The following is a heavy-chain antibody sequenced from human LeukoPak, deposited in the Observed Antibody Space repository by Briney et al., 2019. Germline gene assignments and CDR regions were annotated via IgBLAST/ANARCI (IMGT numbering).Heavy chain of an antibody. CDR1: GASISSYY. Sequence: PSGTLSLTCTVSGASISSYYWSWIRQPPGKGLEWIGYIYYSGSTNYNPSLKSRVTISVDTSKNQFSLKLSSVIAADTAVYYCARHVESSGFLGAYYFDYWGQGVLVTVSS. CDR2: IYYSGST. J-gene: IGHJ4*02. D-gene: IGHD3-22*01. CDR3: ARHVESSGFLGAYYFDY. V-gene: IGHV4-59*08.